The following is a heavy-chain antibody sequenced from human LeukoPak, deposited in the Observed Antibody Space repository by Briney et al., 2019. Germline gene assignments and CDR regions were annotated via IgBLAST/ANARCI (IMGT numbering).Heavy chain of an antibody. V-gene: IGHV4-30-4*08. CDR3: ARDSGSYYGY. Sequence: IPSETLSLXCTVSGGSISSGDYYWSWIRQPPGKGLEWIGYIYYSGSTYYNPSLKSRVTISVDTSKNQFSLKLSSVTAADTAVYYCARDSGSYYGYWGQGTLVTVSS. D-gene: IGHD1-26*01. J-gene: IGHJ4*02. CDR2: IYYSGST. CDR1: GGSISSGDYY.